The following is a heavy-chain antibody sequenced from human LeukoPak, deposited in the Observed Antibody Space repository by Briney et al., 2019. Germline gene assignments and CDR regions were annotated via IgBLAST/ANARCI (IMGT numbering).Heavy chain of an antibody. J-gene: IGHJ4*02. CDR2: IYHSGST. CDR3: ARGDGYYGSAWYDY. CDR1: GYSISSGYY. Sequence: PSETLSLTCTVSGYSISSGYYWGWIRQPPGKGLEWIGSIYHSGSTYYNPSLKSRVTISVDTSKNQFSLKLSSVTAADTAVYYCARGDGYYGSAWYDYWGQGTLVTVSS. D-gene: IGHD3-10*01. V-gene: IGHV4-38-2*02.